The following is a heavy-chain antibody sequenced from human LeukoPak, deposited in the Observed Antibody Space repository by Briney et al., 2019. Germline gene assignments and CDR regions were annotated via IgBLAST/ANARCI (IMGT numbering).Heavy chain of an antibody. CDR2: IYPGDSDT. V-gene: IGHV5-51*01. J-gene: IGHJ3*02. CDR1: GYSFTSYW. Sequence: GESLKISCKGSGYSFTSYWIGWVRQMPGKGLEWMGIIYPGDSDTRYSPSFQGQVTISADKSISTAYLQWSSLKASDTAMYYCARRADSGCAYDAFDIWGQGTMVTVSS. D-gene: IGHD5-12*01. CDR3: ARRADSGCAYDAFDI.